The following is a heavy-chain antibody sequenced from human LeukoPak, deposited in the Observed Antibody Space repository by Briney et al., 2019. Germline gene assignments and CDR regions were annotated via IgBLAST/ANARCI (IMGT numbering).Heavy chain of an antibody. CDR2: ISYDGSNK. D-gene: IGHD2-15*01. V-gene: IGHV3-30*18. CDR3: AKANCSGGSCSYFDY. J-gene: IGHJ4*02. Sequence: GGSLRLSCSASGFTFSSYGMHWVRQAPGKGLEWVAVISYDGSNKYYSDSVKGRFTISRDNSKNTLYLQMNSLRAEDTAVYYCAKANCSGGSCSYFDYWGQGTLVTVSS. CDR1: GFTFSSYG.